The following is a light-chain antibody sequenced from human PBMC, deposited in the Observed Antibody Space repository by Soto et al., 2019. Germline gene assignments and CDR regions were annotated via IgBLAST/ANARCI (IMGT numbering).Light chain of an antibody. J-gene: IGKJ3*01. CDR2: SAS. CDR3: QQYYSYPFT. Sequence: IRMTHSPSSFSSSTGYRVTITCRASQGISSYLSWYQQKPGKAPKLMIYSASTLQSGVPSRFSGSGSGKDFTITISCLQSEDFATYYCQQYYSYPFTFGPGTKVAIK. CDR1: QGISSY. V-gene: IGKV1-8*01.